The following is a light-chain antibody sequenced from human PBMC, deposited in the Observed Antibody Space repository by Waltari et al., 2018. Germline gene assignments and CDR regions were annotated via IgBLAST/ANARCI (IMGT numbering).Light chain of an antibody. J-gene: IGKJ1*01. Sequence: EIVLTQSPGSLSSSPGARVTLSFRASQSVSRALAWYQQNPGQAPRLLIFGASNRATGIPDRFSGSGSETDFSLTISRLEPEDFAVYYCQHYVRLPATFGRGTKVEIK. CDR3: QHYVRLPAT. V-gene: IGKV3-20*01. CDR1: QSVSRA. CDR2: GAS.